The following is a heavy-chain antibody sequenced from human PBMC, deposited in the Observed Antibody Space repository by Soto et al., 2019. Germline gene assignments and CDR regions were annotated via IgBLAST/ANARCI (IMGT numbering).Heavy chain of an antibody. CDR2: ISGSGGST. Sequence: PGGSLRLSCAASGFTFSSYAISLVRQAPGKGLEWVSSISGSGGSTYYGDSVKGGFTISRDKSKNTLYLQMNSLGAEDTAVYYCAKDNHWNPDYFEYWGQGTLVTVSS. V-gene: IGHV3-23*01. D-gene: IGHD1-1*01. CDR3: AKDNHWNPDYFEY. J-gene: IGHJ4*02. CDR1: GFTFSSYA.